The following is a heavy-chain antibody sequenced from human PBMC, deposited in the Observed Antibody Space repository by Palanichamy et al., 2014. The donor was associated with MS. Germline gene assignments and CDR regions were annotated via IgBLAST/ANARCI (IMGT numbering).Heavy chain of an antibody. J-gene: IGHJ6*02. Sequence: EVQLVASGGGLVQPGGSLRLSCVVSGFSFTTYDMHWVRQRTGEGLEWVSGIGTVGDTYYRDSVKGRFTISRENAKNSLYLQMNNLRAGDTAMYYCAKEVWGGMTDWEGMDVWGQGTTVTVSS. D-gene: IGHD3-9*01. V-gene: IGHV3-13*01. CDR3: AKEVWGGMTDWEGMDV. CDR1: GFSFTTYD. CDR2: IGTVGDT.